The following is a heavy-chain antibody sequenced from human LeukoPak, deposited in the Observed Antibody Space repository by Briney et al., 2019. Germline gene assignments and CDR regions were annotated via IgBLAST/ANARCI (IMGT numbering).Heavy chain of an antibody. CDR3: ARLVGPCSSTSCYYFDY. Sequence: GGSLRLSCAASGFTFDDYGMSWVRQAPGKGLEWVSGINWNGGSTGYADSVKGRFTISRDNAKNSLYLQMNSLRAEDTALYYCARLVGPCSSTSCYYFDYWGQGTLVTVSS. J-gene: IGHJ4*02. CDR1: GFTFDDYG. V-gene: IGHV3-20*04. D-gene: IGHD2-2*01. CDR2: INWNGGST.